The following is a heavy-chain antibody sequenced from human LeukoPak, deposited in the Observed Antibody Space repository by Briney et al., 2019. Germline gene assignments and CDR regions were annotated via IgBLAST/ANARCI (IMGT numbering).Heavy chain of an antibody. Sequence: GGSLRLSCAASGFTFSSYWMHWVRQAPGKGLVWVSRINSDGSVTSYADSVKGRFTISRDNAKNTLYLQMNSLRGEDTALYYCGRGKHPNAHYLRLGRRGQGTTVTVSS. J-gene: IGHJ6*02. CDR1: GFTFSSYW. V-gene: IGHV3-74*01. D-gene: IGHD1-26*01. CDR2: INSDGSVT. CDR3: GRGKHPNAHYLRLGR.